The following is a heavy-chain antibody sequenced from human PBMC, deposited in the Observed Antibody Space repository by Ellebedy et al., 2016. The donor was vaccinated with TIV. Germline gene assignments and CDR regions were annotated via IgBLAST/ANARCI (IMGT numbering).Heavy chain of an antibody. CDR1: GYNFSSYF. D-gene: IGHD5-12*01. V-gene: IGHV5-51*01. CDR3: ARRGYSGYEHSWFDS. Sequence: KVSCKGSGYNFSSYFIGWVRQMPGKGLEWMGIIYPGDSDTRYSPSFQGQVTISVDKSINTAYLQWSSLKSSDTAIYYCARRGYSGYEHSWFDSWGQGTLVTVSS. J-gene: IGHJ5*01. CDR2: IYPGDSDT.